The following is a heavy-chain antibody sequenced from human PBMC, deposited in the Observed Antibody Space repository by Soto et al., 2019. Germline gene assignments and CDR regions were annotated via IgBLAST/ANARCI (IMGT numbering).Heavy chain of an antibody. J-gene: IGHJ4*02. CDR2: ISYDGSNK. Sequence: PGGSLRLSCAASGFTFSSYGMHWVRQAPGKGLEWVAVISYDGSNKYYADSVKGRFTISGDNSKNTLYLQMNSLRAEDTAVYYCAKDRLGFGVERLFDYWGLGTLVTVSS. D-gene: IGHD3-10*01. CDR3: AKDRLGFGVERLFDY. CDR1: GFTFSSYG. V-gene: IGHV3-30*18.